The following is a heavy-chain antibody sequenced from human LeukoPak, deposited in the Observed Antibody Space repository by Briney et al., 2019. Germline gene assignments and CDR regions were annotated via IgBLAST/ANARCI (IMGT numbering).Heavy chain of an antibody. D-gene: IGHD6-19*01. V-gene: IGHV3-7*03. J-gene: IGHJ4*02. CDR1: GFSFSNYW. CDR2: IEQDGSEK. Sequence: GGSLRLSCAASGFSFSNYWMSWVRQAPGKGLEWVATIEQDGSEKYYVDSVKGRFTISRDNAKNSLYLHMNSLRAEDTAVYYCARVRQWLDIDYWGQGTLVTVSS. CDR3: ARVRQWLDIDY.